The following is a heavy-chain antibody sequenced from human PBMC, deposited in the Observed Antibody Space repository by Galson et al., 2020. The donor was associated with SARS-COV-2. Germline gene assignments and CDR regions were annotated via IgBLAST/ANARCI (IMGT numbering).Heavy chain of an antibody. Sequence: GESLKISCEASGYTFTSYGISWVRPAPGQGLEWMGWISAYNGNTNDAQKLQGRVTMTTDTSTSTAYMELRSLRSDDTAVYYWARESSRFYYMDVWGKGTTVTVSS. J-gene: IGHJ6*03. D-gene: IGHD6-13*01. CDR1: GYTFTSYG. V-gene: IGHV1-18*01. CDR2: ISAYNGNT. CDR3: ARESSRFYYMDV.